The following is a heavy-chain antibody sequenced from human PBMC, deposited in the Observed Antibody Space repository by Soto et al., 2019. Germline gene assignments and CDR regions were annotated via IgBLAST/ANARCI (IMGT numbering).Heavy chain of an antibody. CDR1: GGSILDSTYY. J-gene: IGHJ5*02. Sequence: PSETLSLTCTVSGGSILDSTYYWAWIRHSPGKGLEWIGTIFNSGGTFYTPSLKSRVTMSVDTSNNQFSLKLSSVTASDTAVYYCARQASGYYYGWFDPWGQGTLVTVSS. CDR2: IFNSGGT. V-gene: IGHV4-39*01. D-gene: IGHD3-22*01. CDR3: ARQASGYYYGWFDP.